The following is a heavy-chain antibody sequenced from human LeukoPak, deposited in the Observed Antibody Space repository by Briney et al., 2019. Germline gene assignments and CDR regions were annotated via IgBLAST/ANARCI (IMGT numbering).Heavy chain of an antibody. Sequence: GGSLRLSCAASGFTFSSYGMPWVRQAPGKGLEWVALIWYDGSNKYYADSVKGRFTISRDNSKNTLYLQMNSLRAEDTAVYYCAKISDELTGDLEWYWGQGTLVTVSS. D-gene: IGHD7-27*01. CDR3: AKISDELTGDLEWY. CDR2: IWYDGSNK. CDR1: GFTFSSYG. V-gene: IGHV3-33*06. J-gene: IGHJ4*02.